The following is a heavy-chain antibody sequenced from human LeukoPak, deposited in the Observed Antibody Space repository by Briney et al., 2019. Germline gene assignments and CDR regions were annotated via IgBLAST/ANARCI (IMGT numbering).Heavy chain of an antibody. J-gene: IGHJ5*02. CDR1: GGTFSSYA. V-gene: IGHV1-69*13. CDR2: IIPIFGTA. Sequence: GASVKVSCKASGGTFSSYAISWVRQAPGQALEWTGGIIPIFGTANYAQKFQGRVTITADESTSTAYMELSSLRSEDTAVYYCARDHIAVAGNPNWFDPWGQGTLVTVSS. CDR3: ARDHIAVAGNPNWFDP. D-gene: IGHD6-19*01.